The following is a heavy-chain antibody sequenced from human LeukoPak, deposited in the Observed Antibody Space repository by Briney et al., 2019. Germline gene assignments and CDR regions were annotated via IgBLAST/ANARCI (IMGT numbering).Heavy chain of an antibody. CDR2: INPNSGGT. V-gene: IGHV1-2*06. J-gene: IGHJ4*02. Sequence: ASVKVSCKASGYTFTGYYMHWVRQAPGQGLEWMGRINPNSGGTNYAQKLQGRVTMTTDTSTSTAYMELRSLRSDDTAVYYCARDGDTYYYDSSDLFDYWGQGTLVTVSS. D-gene: IGHD3-22*01. CDR1: GYTFTGYY. CDR3: ARDGDTYYYDSSDLFDY.